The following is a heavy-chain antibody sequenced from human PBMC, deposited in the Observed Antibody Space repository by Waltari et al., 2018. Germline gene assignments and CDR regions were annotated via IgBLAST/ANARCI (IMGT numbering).Heavy chain of an antibody. V-gene: IGHV3-23*01. J-gene: IGHJ4*02. CDR1: GFTFSSYP. CDR2: ISASGGNT. Sequence: EVQLLESGGGLARPGGSLRLSCAASGFTFSSYPMSWVRQAPGKGLEWVSSISASGGNTYYADSVKGRFTISRDNMKNTINLQMNSLRAEDTAVYFCAKGDTGRSAPSDYWGQGTLVTVSS. D-gene: IGHD5-18*01. CDR3: AKGDTGRSAPSDY.